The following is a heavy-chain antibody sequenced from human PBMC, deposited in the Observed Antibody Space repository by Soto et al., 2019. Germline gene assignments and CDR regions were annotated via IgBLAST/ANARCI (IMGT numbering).Heavy chain of an antibody. CDR3: ATDSGSYAEYYYGMDV. Sequence: QVQLQESGPGLVKPLGTLSLTCAVSGGSISSSNWWSWVRQPPGKGLEWIGEIYHSGSTNYNPSLKSRVTISVDKSKNQFSLKLSSVTAADTAVYYCATDSGSYAEYYYGMDVWGQGTTVTVSS. J-gene: IGHJ6*02. D-gene: IGHD1-26*01. V-gene: IGHV4-4*02. CDR1: GGSISSSNW. CDR2: IYHSGST.